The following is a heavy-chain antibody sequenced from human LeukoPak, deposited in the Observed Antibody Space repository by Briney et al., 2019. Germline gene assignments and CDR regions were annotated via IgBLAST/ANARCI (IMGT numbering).Heavy chain of an antibody. Sequence: GGSLRLSCVVSGFTFSSYWMSWVRQGPGKGLEWVANIKQDGSEKYYVDSVKGRFTISRDNAKNSLYLQMNSLRAEDTAVYYCARLTGGWELLEDAFDIWGQGTMVTVSS. V-gene: IGHV3-7*01. CDR3: ARLTGGWELLEDAFDI. CDR2: IKQDGSEK. J-gene: IGHJ3*02. CDR1: GFTFSSYW. D-gene: IGHD1-26*01.